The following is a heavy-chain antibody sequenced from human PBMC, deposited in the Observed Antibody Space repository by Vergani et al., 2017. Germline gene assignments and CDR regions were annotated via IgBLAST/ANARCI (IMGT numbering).Heavy chain of an antibody. D-gene: IGHD1-26*01. CDR2: IIPIFGTA. J-gene: IGHJ4*02. CDR1: GGTFSSYA. CDR3: ARAPVSGSGSNFDY. Sequence: QVQLVQSGAEVKKPGSSVKVSCKASGGTFSSYAISWVRQAPGQGLEWMGGIIPIFGTASYAQKFQGRVTMTRDTSTSTVYMELSSLRSEDTAVYYCARAPVSGSGSNFDYWGQGTLVTVSS. V-gene: IGHV1-69*06.